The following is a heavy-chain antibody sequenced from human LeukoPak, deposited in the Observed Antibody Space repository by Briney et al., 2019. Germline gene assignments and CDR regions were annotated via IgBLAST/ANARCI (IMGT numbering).Heavy chain of an antibody. D-gene: IGHD3-22*01. CDR1: GGSFSGYY. Sequence: PSETLSLTCAVYGGSFSGYYWSWIRQPPGKGLEWIGEINHSGSTNYNPSLKSRVTISVDTSKNQFSLKLSSVTAADTAVYYCASTMIGLFDYWGQGILVTVSS. V-gene: IGHV4-34*01. J-gene: IGHJ4*02. CDR3: ASTMIGLFDY. CDR2: INHSGST.